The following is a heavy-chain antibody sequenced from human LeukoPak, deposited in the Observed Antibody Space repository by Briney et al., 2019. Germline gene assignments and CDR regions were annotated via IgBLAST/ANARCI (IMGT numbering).Heavy chain of an antibody. CDR3: ARDLYDSTGGLDY. D-gene: IGHD3-22*01. CDR1: GGSISSYY. J-gene: IGHJ4*02. V-gene: IGHV4-59*01. Sequence: SETLSLTCTVSGGSISSYYWSWIRQPPGKGLEWIGYIYYSGSTNYNPSLKSRVTISVDTSKNQFSLKLSSVTAADTAVYYCARDLYDSTGGLDYWGQGTLVTVSS. CDR2: IYYSGST.